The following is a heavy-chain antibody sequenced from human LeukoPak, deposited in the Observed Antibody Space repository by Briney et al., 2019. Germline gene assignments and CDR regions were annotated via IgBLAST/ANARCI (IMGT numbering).Heavy chain of an antibody. Sequence: SETLSLTCTVSGGSISSSSYYWGWIRQPPGKGLEWIGSIYYSGSTYYNPSLKSRVTISVDTSKNQFSLKLSSVTAADTAVYYCARGFPSKGGPANIAVAGSGDDYWGQGTLVTVSS. D-gene: IGHD6-19*01. CDR3: ARGFPSKGGPANIAVAGSGDDY. CDR1: GGSISSSSYY. CDR2: IYYSGST. J-gene: IGHJ4*02. V-gene: IGHV4-39*01.